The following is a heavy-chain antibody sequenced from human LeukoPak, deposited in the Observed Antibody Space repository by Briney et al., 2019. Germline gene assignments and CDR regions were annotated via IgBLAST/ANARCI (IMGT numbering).Heavy chain of an antibody. CDR3: ARVGILTGYYTSHYFDY. CDR1: GGSISSYY. Sequence: SETLSLTCTVSGGSISSYYWSWIRQPAGKGLEWIGRIYTSGSTNYNPSLKSRVTMSVDTSKNQFSLKLSSVTAADTAVYYCARVGILTGYYTSHYFDYWGQGTLVTVSS. CDR2: IYTSGST. V-gene: IGHV4-4*07. J-gene: IGHJ4*02. D-gene: IGHD3-9*01.